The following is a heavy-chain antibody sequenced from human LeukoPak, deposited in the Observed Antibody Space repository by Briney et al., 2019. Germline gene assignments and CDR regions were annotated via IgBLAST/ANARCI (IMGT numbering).Heavy chain of an antibody. V-gene: IGHV3-21*01. CDR2: ISSSSSYI. CDR1: GFTFSSYS. D-gene: IGHD3-22*01. J-gene: IGHJ4*02. Sequence: PGGSLRLSCAASGFTFSSYSMNWVRQAPGKGLEGVSSISSSSSYIYYADSVKGRFTISRDNAKNSLYLQMNSLRAEDTAVYYCARDHDYYDSSGFDYWGQGTLVTVSS. CDR3: ARDHDYYDSSGFDY.